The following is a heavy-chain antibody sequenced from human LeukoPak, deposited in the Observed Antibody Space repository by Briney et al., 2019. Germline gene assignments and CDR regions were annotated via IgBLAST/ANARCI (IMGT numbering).Heavy chain of an antibody. CDR1: GFTFSSYS. D-gene: IGHD5-12*01. CDR3: AKQLRPDDY. CDR2: ISSSGTTI. Sequence: GGSLRLSCAASGFTFSSYSMNWVRQAPGKGLEWVSYISSSGTTIYYADSVKGRFTISRDNSKNTLYLQMNSLRAEDTAVYYCAKQLRPDDYWGQGTLVTVSS. V-gene: IGHV3-48*01. J-gene: IGHJ4*02.